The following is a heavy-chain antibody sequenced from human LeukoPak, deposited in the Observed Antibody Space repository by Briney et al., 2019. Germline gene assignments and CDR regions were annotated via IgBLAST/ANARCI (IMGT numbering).Heavy chain of an antibody. CDR1: GGSISSSSYY. CDR2: IYYSGST. V-gene: IGHV4-39*07. D-gene: IGHD1-26*01. CDR3: TRDGGSYNFGPHFDY. J-gene: IGHJ4*02. Sequence: SETLSLTCTVSGGSISSSSYYWGWIRQPPGKGLEWIGSIYYSGSTYYNPSLKSRVTISVDTSKNQFSLKLSSVTAADTAVYYCTRDGGSYNFGPHFDYWGQGTLVTVSS.